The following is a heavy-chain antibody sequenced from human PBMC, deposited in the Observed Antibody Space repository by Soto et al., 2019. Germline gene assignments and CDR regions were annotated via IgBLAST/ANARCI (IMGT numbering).Heavy chain of an antibody. CDR3: AGAGSYYGSGSFNWFDP. CDR2: IYTSGST. Sequence: SETLSLTCTVSGGSISSYYWSWIRQPAGKGLEWIGRIYTSGSTNYNPSLKSRVTMSVDTSKNQFSLKLSSVTAADTAVYYCAGAGSYYGSGSFNWFDPWGQGTLVTVSS. V-gene: IGHV4-4*07. J-gene: IGHJ5*02. CDR1: GGSISSYY. D-gene: IGHD3-10*01.